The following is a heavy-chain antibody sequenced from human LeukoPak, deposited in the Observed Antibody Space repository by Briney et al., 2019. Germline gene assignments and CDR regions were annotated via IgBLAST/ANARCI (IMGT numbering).Heavy chain of an antibody. V-gene: IGHV3-23*01. J-gene: IGHJ4*02. CDR3: ARDYADYVGYFFFDY. CDR2: ISGGGETT. D-gene: IGHD4-17*01. Sequence: AXXWVXXAXXXGLEWVSSISGGGETTYYADSAKGRFTISRDNSQNTLYLQMNSLRAEDTAVYYCARDYADYVGYFFFDYWGQGTLVTVSS. CDR1: A.